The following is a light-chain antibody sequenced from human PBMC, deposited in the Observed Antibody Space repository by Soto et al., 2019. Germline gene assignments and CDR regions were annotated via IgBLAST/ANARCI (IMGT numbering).Light chain of an antibody. V-gene: IGKV3-20*01. J-gene: IGKJ1*01. CDR1: QSVSSNY. CDR3: QPYGSSPRT. Sequence: EIVLTQSPGTLSLSPGERATFSCRASQSVSSNYLAWYQQKPGKAPRLLIYGAFKRATGIPDRFSGSGSGTDFNLTISRMEPEDFAVYCCQPYGSSPRTFGQGTKVEIK. CDR2: GAF.